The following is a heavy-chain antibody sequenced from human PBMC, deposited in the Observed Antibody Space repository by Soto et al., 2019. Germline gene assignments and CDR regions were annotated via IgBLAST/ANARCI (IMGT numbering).Heavy chain of an antibody. Sequence: GGSLRLSCAASGFTFSSYAMHWVRQAPGKGLEWVAVISYDGSNKYYADSVKGRFTISRDNSKNTLYLQMNSLRAEDTAVYYCARDRDYVWGSYRYLPDYWGQGTLVTVSS. CDR1: GFTFSSYA. J-gene: IGHJ4*02. V-gene: IGHV3-30-3*01. CDR3: ARDRDYVWGSYRYLPDY. D-gene: IGHD3-16*02. CDR2: ISYDGSNK.